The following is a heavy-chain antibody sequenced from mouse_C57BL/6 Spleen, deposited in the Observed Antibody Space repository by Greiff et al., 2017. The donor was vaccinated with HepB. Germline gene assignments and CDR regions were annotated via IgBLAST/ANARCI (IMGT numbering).Heavy chain of an antibody. CDR1: GYTFTSYW. J-gene: IGHJ4*01. Sequence: QVQLQQPGAELVRPGTSVKLSCKASGYTFTSYWMHWVKQRPGQGLEWIGVIDPSDSYTNYNQKFKGKATLTVDTSSSTAYMQLSSLTSEDSAVYYCARRSIFTTVVALYAMDDWGQGTSVTVSS. CDR2: IDPSDSYT. CDR3: ARRSIFTTVVALYAMDD. V-gene: IGHV1-59*01. D-gene: IGHD1-1*01.